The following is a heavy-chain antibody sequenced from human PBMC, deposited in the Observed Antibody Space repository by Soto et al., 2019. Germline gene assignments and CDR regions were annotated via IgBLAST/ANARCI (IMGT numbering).Heavy chain of an antibody. V-gene: IGHV3-23*01. CDR1: GFTFSSYA. CDR3: TTDLPTLTPHVDS. Sequence: PGGSLRLSCAASGFTFSSYAMNWVRQAPGKGLEWVSTISGSGVSTYYADSVKDRFTISKDDSKNTLYLQMNSLKTEDTGVYFCTTDLPTLTPHVDSWGQGTLVTVSS. J-gene: IGHJ4*02. CDR2: ISGSGVST. D-gene: IGHD4-4*01.